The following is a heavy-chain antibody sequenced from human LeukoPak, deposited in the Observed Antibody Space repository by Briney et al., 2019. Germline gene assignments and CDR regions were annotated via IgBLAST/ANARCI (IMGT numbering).Heavy chain of an antibody. CDR1: GYTFTSYY. CDR3: ARGGYGDRIDY. V-gene: IGHV1-46*01. J-gene: IGHJ4*02. CDR2: INPSGGST. Sequence: ASVKVSCKASGYTFTSYYIHWVRQAPGLGLEWMGIINPSGGSTSYAQKFQGRVTMTRDTSTSTVYMELSRLRSEDTAVYYCARGGYGDRIDYWGQGTLVSVSS. D-gene: IGHD4-17*01.